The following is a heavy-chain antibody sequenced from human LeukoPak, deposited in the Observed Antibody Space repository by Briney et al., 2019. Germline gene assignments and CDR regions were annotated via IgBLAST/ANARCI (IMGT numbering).Heavy chain of an antibody. CDR1: GFTVSSNY. J-gene: IGHJ3*02. CDR2: IYSGGST. Sequence: GGSLRLSCAASGFTVSSNYMSWVRQAPGKGLEWVSVIYSGGSTYYADSVKGRFTISRDNAKNSLYLQMNSLRAEDTALYYCARGGSYRNDAFDIWGQGTMVTVSS. V-gene: IGHV3-53*01. D-gene: IGHD1-26*01. CDR3: ARGGSYRNDAFDI.